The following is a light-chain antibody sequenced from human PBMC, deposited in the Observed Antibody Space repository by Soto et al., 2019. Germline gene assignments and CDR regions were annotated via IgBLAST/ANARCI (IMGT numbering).Light chain of an antibody. V-gene: IGLV2-14*01. J-gene: IGLJ1*01. Sequence: QSALTQPASVSGSPGQSITISCTGTNSDVGGYDYVSWYQQHPDKAPKFMIYEVTNRPSGVSHRFSGSKSGNTASLTISGLQAEDEADYYCSSYTTTHTYGFGTGTKLTGL. CDR3: SSYTTTHTYG. CDR2: EVT. CDR1: NSDVGGYDY.